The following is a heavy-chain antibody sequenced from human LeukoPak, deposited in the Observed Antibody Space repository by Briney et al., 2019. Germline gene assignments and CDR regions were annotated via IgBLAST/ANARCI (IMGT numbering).Heavy chain of an antibody. V-gene: IGHV1-69*04. CDR3: ARDNISGYGGPPEYFQH. D-gene: IGHD5-12*01. Sequence: SVKVSCKASGGTFSSYAISWVRQAPGQGLEWMGRSIPILGIANYAQKFQGRVTITADKSTSTAYMELSSLRSEDTAVYYCARDNISGYGGPPEYFQHWGQGTLVTVSS. CDR1: GGTFSSYA. CDR2: SIPILGIA. J-gene: IGHJ1*01.